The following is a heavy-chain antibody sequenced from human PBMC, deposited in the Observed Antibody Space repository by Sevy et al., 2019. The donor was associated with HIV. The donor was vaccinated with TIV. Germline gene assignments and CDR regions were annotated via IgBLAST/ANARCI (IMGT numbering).Heavy chain of an antibody. CDR2: ISYDGSNK. V-gene: IGHV3-30*18. Sequence: GGSPRLSCAASGFTFSSYGMHWVRQAPGKGLEWVAVISYDGSNKYYADSVKGRFTISRDNSKNTLYLQMNSLRAEDTAVYYCAKVADRYYYGMDVWGQGTTVTVSS. CDR1: GFTFSSYG. J-gene: IGHJ6*02. CDR3: AKVADRYYYGMDV.